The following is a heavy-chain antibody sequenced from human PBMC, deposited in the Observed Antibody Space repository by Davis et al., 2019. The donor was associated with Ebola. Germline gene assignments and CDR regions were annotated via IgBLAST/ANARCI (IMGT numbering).Heavy chain of an antibody. V-gene: IGHV3-23*01. Sequence: GGSLRLSCAASGFTLSGYWMSWVRQAPGKGLEWVSTISGSGGSTYYADSVKGRFTISRDNAKNTLYLQMNSLRAEDTAIYFCARDRHDSRAYGFWGQGTLVTVSS. CDR1: GFTLSGYW. D-gene: IGHD3-22*01. CDR2: ISGSGGST. J-gene: IGHJ4*02. CDR3: ARDRHDSRAYGF.